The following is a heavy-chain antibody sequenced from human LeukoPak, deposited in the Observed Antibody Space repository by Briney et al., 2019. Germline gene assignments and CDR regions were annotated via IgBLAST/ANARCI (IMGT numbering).Heavy chain of an antibody. V-gene: IGHV1-69*01. J-gene: IGHJ3*02. D-gene: IGHD2-2*01. CDR1: GGTFSSYA. Sequence: SVKVSCKASGGTFSSYAISWVRQAPGQGLEWMGGIIPIFGTANYAQKFQGRVTITADESTSTAYMELSSLRSEDTAVYYCARGYCSSTSCHSGAFDIWGQGTMVTVSS. CDR3: ARGYCSSTSCHSGAFDI. CDR2: IIPIFGTA.